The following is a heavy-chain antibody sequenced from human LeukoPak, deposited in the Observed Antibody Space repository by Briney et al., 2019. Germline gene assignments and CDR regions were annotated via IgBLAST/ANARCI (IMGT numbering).Heavy chain of an antibody. D-gene: IGHD6-19*01. V-gene: IGHV3-74*01. J-gene: IGHJ4*02. Sequence: GGSLRLSCAASGFTFSSYWMHWVRHAPGKGLVWVSRINSDGSSTSYADSVKGRFTISRDNAKNTLYLQMNSLRAEDTAVYYCARQYSSGWYDYWGRGTLVTVSS. CDR2: INSDGSST. CDR3: ARQYSSGWYDY. CDR1: GFTFSSYW.